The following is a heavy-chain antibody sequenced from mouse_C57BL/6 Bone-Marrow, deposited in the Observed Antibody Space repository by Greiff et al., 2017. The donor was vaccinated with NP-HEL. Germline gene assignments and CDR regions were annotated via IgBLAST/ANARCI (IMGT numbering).Heavy chain of an antibody. Sequence: VMLVESGPGLVAPSQSLSITCTVSGFSLTSYAISWVRQPPGKGLEWLGGIWTGGGTNYNSAPKSRLSTSKDNSKSHVFFKMTSLQPDDTATYYCARKRTGTWYFDVWGTGTTVTVSS. J-gene: IGHJ1*03. CDR3: ARKRTGTWYFDV. CDR1: GFSLTSYA. CDR2: IWTGGGT. V-gene: IGHV2-9-1*01. D-gene: IGHD4-1*01.